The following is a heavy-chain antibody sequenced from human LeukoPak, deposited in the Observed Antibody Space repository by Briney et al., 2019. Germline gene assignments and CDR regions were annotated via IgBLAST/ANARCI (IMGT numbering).Heavy chain of an antibody. V-gene: IGHV3-48*04. CDR1: GFRISGYS. D-gene: IGHD3-3*01. Sequence: GGSLRLSCVASGFRISGYSFNWVRQVPGKGLEWVSFISHYSRTTYYADSVKGRFTISRDNTESSVYLQMNSLKAEETGIYYCAREALRTSIDSWGQGTLVSVSS. J-gene: IGHJ4*02. CDR2: ISHYSRTT. CDR3: AREALRTSIDS.